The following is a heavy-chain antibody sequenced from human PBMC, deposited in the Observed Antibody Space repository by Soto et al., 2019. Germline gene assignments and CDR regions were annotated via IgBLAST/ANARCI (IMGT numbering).Heavy chain of an antibody. CDR2: IYFSGTT. V-gene: IGHV4-59*01. D-gene: IGHD6-13*01. Sequence: SETLSLTCTVSGGSISSYYWSWIRQPPGKGLEWIAYIYFSGTTNYNPSLKSRVTISVDTSKNQFSLKLSSVTAADTAMYYCARSIAAAGTTLFDSWGQGALVTVSS. J-gene: IGHJ4*02. CDR1: GGSISSYY. CDR3: ARSIAAAGTTLFDS.